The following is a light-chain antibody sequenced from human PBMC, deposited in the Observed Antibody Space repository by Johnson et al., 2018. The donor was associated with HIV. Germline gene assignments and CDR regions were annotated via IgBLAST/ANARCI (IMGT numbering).Light chain of an antibody. CDR2: DNN. Sequence: QSVLTQPPSVSAAPGQKVTISCSGSSSNIGNNYVSWYQQLPGTAPKLLIYDNNKRPSGIPDRFSGSKSGTSATLGITGLQTGDEADYYCGTWDSSLSAGYGFGTGTKFTVL. CDR1: SSNIGNNY. V-gene: IGLV1-51*01. CDR3: GTWDSSLSAGYG. J-gene: IGLJ1*01.